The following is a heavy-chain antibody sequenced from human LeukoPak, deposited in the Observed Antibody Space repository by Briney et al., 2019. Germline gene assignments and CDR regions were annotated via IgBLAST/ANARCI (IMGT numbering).Heavy chain of an antibody. D-gene: IGHD3-22*01. CDR3: ASPAYDSSGYYERDY. Sequence: PGGSLRLSCAASGFTFSSYWMSWVRQAPGKGLEWVANIKQDGSEKYYVDSVKGRFTISRDNAKNSLYLQMNSLRAEDTAVYYCASPAYDSSGYYERDYWGQGTLVTVSS. CDR2: IKQDGSEK. CDR1: GFTFSSYW. J-gene: IGHJ4*02. V-gene: IGHV3-7*01.